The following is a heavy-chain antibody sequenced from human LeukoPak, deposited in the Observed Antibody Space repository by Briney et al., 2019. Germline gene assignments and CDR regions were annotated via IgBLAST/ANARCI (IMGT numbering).Heavy chain of an antibody. J-gene: IGHJ2*01. CDR1: GYTFTSYY. D-gene: IGHD6-19*01. CDR3: ARGPPPRYSSGWYGWYFDL. Sequence: ASVKVSCKASGYTFTSYYMHWVRQAPGQGLEWMGIINPSGGSTSYAQQFQGRATMTRDTSTSTVYMELSSLRSEDTAVYYCARGPPPRYSSGWYGWYFDLWGRGTLVTVSS. V-gene: IGHV1-46*01. CDR2: INPSGGST.